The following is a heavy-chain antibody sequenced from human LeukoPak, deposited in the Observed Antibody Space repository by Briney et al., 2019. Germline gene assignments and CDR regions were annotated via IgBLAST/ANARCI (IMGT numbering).Heavy chain of an antibody. D-gene: IGHD2-21*02. V-gene: IGHV4-31*03. J-gene: IGHJ5*01. CDR2: IYYSGST. CDR1: GGSISSGGYY. Sequence: SETLSLTCTVSGGSISSGGYYWSWIRQHPGKGLEWIGYIYYSGSTYYNPSLKSRVTISVDTSKNQFSLKLSSVTATDTAMYYCARRVTGSSWFDSWGQGTLVTVSS. CDR3: ARRVTGSSWFDS.